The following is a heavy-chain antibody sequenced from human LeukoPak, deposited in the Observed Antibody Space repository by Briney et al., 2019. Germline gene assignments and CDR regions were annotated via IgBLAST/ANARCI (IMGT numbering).Heavy chain of an antibody. CDR3: ARGNRHYYDSSGYYYGALFDY. J-gene: IGHJ4*02. V-gene: IGHV4-31*03. CDR1: GGSISSGGYY. CDR2: IYYSGST. Sequence: SETLSLTCTVSGGSISSGGYYWSSLRQHPGKGLEWIGYIYYSGSTYYNPSLKSRVTISVDTSKNQFSLKLSSVTAADTAVYYCARGNRHYYDSSGYYYGALFDYWGQGTLVTVSS. D-gene: IGHD3-22*01.